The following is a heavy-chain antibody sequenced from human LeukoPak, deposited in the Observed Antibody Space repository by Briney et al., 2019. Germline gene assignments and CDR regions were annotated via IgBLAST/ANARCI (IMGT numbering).Heavy chain of an antibody. V-gene: IGHV4-34*01. CDR3: ARGLTMATTNFDY. CDR1: GGSFSGYY. J-gene: IGHJ4*02. Sequence: SETLSLTCAVYGGSFSGYYWSWIRQPPGKGLEWIGEINHSGSTNYNPSLKSRVTISVDTSKNQFSLKLSSVTAADTAVHYCARGLTMATTNFDYWGQGTLVTVSS. D-gene: IGHD5-24*01. CDR2: INHSGST.